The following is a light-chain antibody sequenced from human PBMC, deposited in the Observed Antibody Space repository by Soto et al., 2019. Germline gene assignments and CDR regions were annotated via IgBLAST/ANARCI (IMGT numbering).Light chain of an antibody. J-gene: IGLJ1*01. Sequence: QSVLTQPPSASGTPGQGVTISCSGSTSNIGSNHVYWYQQLPGTAPKLLIYRNNQRPSGVPDRFSGSKSGTSASLAISGLRSDDEADYFCATWDDSLNGFYVFGTGTKVT. CDR2: RNN. CDR3: ATWDDSLNGFYV. V-gene: IGLV1-47*01. CDR1: TSNIGSNH.